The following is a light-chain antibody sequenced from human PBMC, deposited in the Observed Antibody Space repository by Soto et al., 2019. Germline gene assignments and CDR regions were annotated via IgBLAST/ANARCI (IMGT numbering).Light chain of an antibody. Sequence: YELTQPPSVSVAPGKTARITCGGNNIGSKSVNWYQQKPGQAPVLVIYYESDRHSGIPERFSGSNSGNTATLTISRFEAGDEADYYLQVWDSSSEHVVFGGGTKLNVL. CDR2: YES. V-gene: IGLV3-21*04. CDR3: QVWDSSSEHVV. CDR1: NIGSKS. J-gene: IGLJ2*01.